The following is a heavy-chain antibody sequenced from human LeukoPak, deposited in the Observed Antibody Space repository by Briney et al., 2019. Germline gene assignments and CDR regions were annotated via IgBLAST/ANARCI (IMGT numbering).Heavy chain of an antibody. CDR1: GFTFDDYA. J-gene: IGHJ4*02. CDR2: INWNSGTI. CDR3: LRVTHNSAYPN. Sequence: PGGSLRLSCAASGFTFDDYAMHWVRQAPGKGLEWVSGINWNSGTIAYADSVRGRFTISRDNAKNSLYLQMNSLRPDDTALYYCLRVTHNSAYPNWGQGTLVTVSS. V-gene: IGHV3-9*01. D-gene: IGHD5-12*01.